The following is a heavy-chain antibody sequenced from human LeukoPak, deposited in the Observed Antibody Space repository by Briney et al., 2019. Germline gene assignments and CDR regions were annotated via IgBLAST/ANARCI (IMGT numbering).Heavy chain of an antibody. Sequence: PSHTLSLTCTVSVGSISSGGYYWSCIRQHPGKGLEWIGYIYYSGSTYYNPSLKSRVTISVDTSKNQFSLKLSSVTAADTAVYYCARAFYGDYEDNWFDPWGQGTLVTVSS. CDR2: IYYSGST. V-gene: IGHV4-31*03. J-gene: IGHJ5*02. CDR3: ARAFYGDYEDNWFDP. D-gene: IGHD4-17*01. CDR1: VGSISSGGYY.